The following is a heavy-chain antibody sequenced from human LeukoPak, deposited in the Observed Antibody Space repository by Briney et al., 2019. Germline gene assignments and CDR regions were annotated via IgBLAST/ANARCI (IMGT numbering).Heavy chain of an antibody. D-gene: IGHD3-3*01. J-gene: IGHJ6*02. CDR1: GGSFSGYY. Sequence: PSETLSLTCAVYGGSFSGYYWSWIRQPPGKGLEWIGEINHSGSTNYNPSPKSRVTISVDTSKNQFSLKLSSVTAADTAVYYCARDFDDFWSGSTRGDNYGMDVWGQGTTVTVSS. CDR3: ARDFDDFWSGSTRGDNYGMDV. V-gene: IGHV4-34*01. CDR2: INHSGST.